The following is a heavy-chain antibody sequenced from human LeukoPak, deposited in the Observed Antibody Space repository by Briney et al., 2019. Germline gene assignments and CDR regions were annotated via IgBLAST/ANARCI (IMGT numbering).Heavy chain of an antibody. V-gene: IGHV3-11*04. CDR2: ISRSGSTK. CDR3: AREWDYYHDSSGLFS. CDR1: GFTFSDYN. J-gene: IGHJ3*01. Sequence: KSGGSLRLSCAASGFTFSDYNMRWIRQAPGKGLEWVSSISRSGSTKYYADSVKGRFTISRDNAKNSLYLQMNSLRAEDTAVYYCAREWDYYHDSSGLFSWGQGTMVTVSS. D-gene: IGHD3-22*01.